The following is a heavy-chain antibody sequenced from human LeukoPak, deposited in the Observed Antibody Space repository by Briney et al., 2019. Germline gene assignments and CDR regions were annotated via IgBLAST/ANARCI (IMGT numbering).Heavy chain of an antibody. CDR2: INPSGGST. CDR1: GGTFSSYA. D-gene: IGHD4-11*01. J-gene: IGHJ4*02. V-gene: IGHV1-46*01. CDR3: ARTPSNSMIDY. Sequence: ASVKVSCKASGGTFSSYAISWVRQAPGQGLEWMGIINPSGGSTSYAQKFQGRVTMTRDMSTSTVYMELSSLRSEGTAVYYCARTPSNSMIDYWGQGTLVTVSS.